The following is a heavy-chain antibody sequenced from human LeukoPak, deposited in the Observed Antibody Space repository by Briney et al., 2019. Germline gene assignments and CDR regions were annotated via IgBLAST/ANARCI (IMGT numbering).Heavy chain of an antibody. CDR3: ARGPKYYYDSSGYLGDVYFDY. V-gene: IGHV4-31*02. Sequence: YYNPSLKSRVTISVDTSKNQFSLKLSSVTAADTAVYYCARGPKYYYDSSGYLGDVYFDYWGQGTLVTVSS. D-gene: IGHD3-22*01. J-gene: IGHJ4*02.